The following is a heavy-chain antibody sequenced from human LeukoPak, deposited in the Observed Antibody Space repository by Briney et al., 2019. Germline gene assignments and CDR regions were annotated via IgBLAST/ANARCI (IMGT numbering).Heavy chain of an antibody. CDR3: VLGHYGGLVDN. D-gene: IGHD4-23*01. J-gene: IGHJ4*02. Sequence: GGSLRLSCAASGFTFTRYDIHWVRQAPGKGLEWVAVISNDENNKDYGNSVKGRFTIARDNSKNTLFLQMNSLRVEDTAVYYCVLGHYGGLVDNWGQGALVIVSS. CDR1: GFTFTRYD. CDR2: ISNDENNK. V-gene: IGHV3-30-3*01.